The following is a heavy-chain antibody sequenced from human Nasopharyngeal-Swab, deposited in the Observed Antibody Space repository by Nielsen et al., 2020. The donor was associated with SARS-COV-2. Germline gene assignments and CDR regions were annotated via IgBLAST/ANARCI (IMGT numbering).Heavy chain of an antibody. V-gene: IGHV3-53*01. CDR2: HYVGGRT. J-gene: IGHJ6*03. Sequence: GESLKISCAASGFDVSINDVSWVRQAPGKGLEWVSMHYVGGRTVYAVSVRGRFAISRDSFTNTVSLQMSALRAEDTGLYFCARLHFYYMDFWGEGTTVTVSS. CDR1: GFDVSIND. CDR3: ARLHFYYMDF.